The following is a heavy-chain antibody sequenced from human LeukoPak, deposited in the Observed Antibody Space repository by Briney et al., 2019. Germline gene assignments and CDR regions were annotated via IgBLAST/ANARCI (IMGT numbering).Heavy chain of an antibody. CDR2: ISPNVGST. J-gene: IGHJ3*02. CDR3: ARGAQLLWFGELLFDAFDI. CDR1: GFTFSSYA. D-gene: IGHD3-10*01. V-gene: IGHV3-23*01. Sequence: PGASLRLSCAASGFTFSSYAMNWVRQTPGKGLEWVSTISPNVGSTYYADSVKGRFTISRDNSKNTLYLQMDSLRAEDTAVYYCARGAQLLWFGELLFDAFDIWGQGTMVTVSS.